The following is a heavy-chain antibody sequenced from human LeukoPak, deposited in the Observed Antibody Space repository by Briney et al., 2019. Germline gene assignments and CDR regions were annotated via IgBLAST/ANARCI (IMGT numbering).Heavy chain of an antibody. CDR2: IKHDGSEK. V-gene: IGHV3-7*03. Sequence: GGSLRLSCAASGFTFSHYWMSWVRQAPGKRLEWVANIKHDGSEKYYVGSVKGRFTISRDNAENSLYLQMNSLEAEDTAVYFCARAYDSGSYYDGTDYWGQGTLVTVSS. CDR3: ARAYDSGSYYDGTDY. CDR1: GFTFSHYW. D-gene: IGHD3-22*01. J-gene: IGHJ4*02.